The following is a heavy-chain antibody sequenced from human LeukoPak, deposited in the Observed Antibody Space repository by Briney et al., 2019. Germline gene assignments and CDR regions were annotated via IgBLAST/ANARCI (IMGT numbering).Heavy chain of an antibody. V-gene: IGHV4-4*07. CDR3: ARDYCSSTSCPGSAFDI. CDR2: IYTSGST. D-gene: IGHD2-2*01. CDR1: GGSISSYY. Sequence: NSSETLSLTCTVSGGSISSYYWSWIRRPAGKGLEWIGRIYTSGSTNYNPSLKSRVTMSVDTSKNQFSLKLSSVTAADTAVYYCARDYCSSTSCPGSAFDIWGQGTMVTVSS. J-gene: IGHJ3*02.